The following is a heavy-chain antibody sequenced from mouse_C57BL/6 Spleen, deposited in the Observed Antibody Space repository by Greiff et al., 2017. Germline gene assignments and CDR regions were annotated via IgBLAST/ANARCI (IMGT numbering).Heavy chain of an antibody. J-gene: IGHJ2*01. D-gene: IGHD1-1*01. Sequence: VQLQQSGAELVRPGASVKLSCTASGFNIKDDYMHWVKQRPEQGLEWIGWIDPANGDTEYASKFQGKATITADTSSHTAYLQLSSLTSEDTAVYYCTFYYYGEDYWGQGTTLTVSS. CDR1: GFNIKDDY. CDR3: TFYYYGEDY. CDR2: IDPANGDT. V-gene: IGHV14-4*01.